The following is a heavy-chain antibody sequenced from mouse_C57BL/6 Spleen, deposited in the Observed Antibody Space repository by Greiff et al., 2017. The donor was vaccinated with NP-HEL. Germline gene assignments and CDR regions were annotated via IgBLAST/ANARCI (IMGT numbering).Heavy chain of an antibody. CDR2: IGRGGST. V-gene: IGHV2-5*01. Sequence: VQLQQSGPGLVQPSQSLSITCTVSGFSLTSYGVHWVRQSPGKGLEWLGVIGRGGSTDYNAAFMSRLGITKDNSKSQVFFKMNSLQADDTAIYYCAKDHYYGSISWFGYWGQGTLVTVSA. CDR3: AKDHYYGSISWFGY. J-gene: IGHJ3*01. D-gene: IGHD1-1*01. CDR1: GFSLTSYG.